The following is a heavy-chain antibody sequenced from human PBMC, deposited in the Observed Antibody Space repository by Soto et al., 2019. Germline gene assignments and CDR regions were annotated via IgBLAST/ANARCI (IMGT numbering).Heavy chain of an antibody. D-gene: IGHD1-1*01. CDR2: IRSRANSYAT. CDR3: AIWRGLNPAEYFQH. CDR1: GFTFSSYG. V-gene: IGHV3-73*01. Sequence: GSLRLSCAASGFTFSSYGMHWVRQASGTGLEWVGRIRSRANSYATEYAASVKGRFTISRDDSKNTAYLQMNSLKTEDTAVYYCAIWRGLNPAEYFQHCGRLTLVPVSA. J-gene: IGHJ1*01.